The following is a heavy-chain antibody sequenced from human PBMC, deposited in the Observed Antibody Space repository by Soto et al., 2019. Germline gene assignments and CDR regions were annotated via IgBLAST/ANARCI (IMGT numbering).Heavy chain of an antibody. V-gene: IGHV1-69*13. Sequence: SVKVSCKASGGTFSSYAISWVRQAPGQGLEWMGGIIPIFGTANYAQKFQGRVTITADESTSTAYMELSSLRSEDTAVYYCARLIYYDSSGYYYYYYGIDVSGQGPTATVYS. CDR2: IIPIFGTA. J-gene: IGHJ6*02. D-gene: IGHD3-22*01. CDR1: GGTFSSYA. CDR3: ARLIYYDSSGYYYYYYGIDV.